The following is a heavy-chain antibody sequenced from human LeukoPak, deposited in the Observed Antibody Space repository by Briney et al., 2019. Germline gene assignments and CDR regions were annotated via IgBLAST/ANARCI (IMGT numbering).Heavy chain of an antibody. CDR1: GFTFSSYE. Sequence: AGGTLRLSRAVSGFTFSSYEMNWVRQAPGKGLEWGAYISSSGSNIYYADSVKGRFTTTRDNAKNSLYLQMNSLRAEDTAVYYCARDREGSHYATWIQLCDYWGQGALVTVSS. CDR3: ARDREGSHYATWIQLCDY. CDR2: ISSSGSNI. D-gene: IGHD5-18*01. J-gene: IGHJ4*02. V-gene: IGHV3-48*03.